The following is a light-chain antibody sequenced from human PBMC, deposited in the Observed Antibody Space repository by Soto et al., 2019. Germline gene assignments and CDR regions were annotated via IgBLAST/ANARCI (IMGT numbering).Light chain of an antibody. J-gene: IGKJ1*01. CDR1: QSVLYSANNKNY. CDR2: WAS. Sequence: DIVLTQSPDSLAVSLGERATINCKSSQSVLYSANNKNYLAWYQQKPGQPPKLLISWASTRESGVPDRFSGSGSGTDFTLSISSLQAEDVALYYCQQYDSSPRTFGQGTRVEIK. CDR3: QQYDSSPRT. V-gene: IGKV4-1*01.